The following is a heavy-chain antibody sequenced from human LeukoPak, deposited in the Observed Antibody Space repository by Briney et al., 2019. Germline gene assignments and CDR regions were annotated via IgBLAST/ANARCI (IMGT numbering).Heavy chain of an antibody. D-gene: IGHD3-3*01. V-gene: IGHV1-8*01. J-gene: IGHJ6*02. CDR2: MNPNSGNT. Sequence: ASVKVSFTASGYTFTSNDINWVRQATGQGLEWMGWMNPNSGNTGYAQKFQGRVTITRNTSTSTAYMELSSLRSEDTAVYYCARGGFLEWLLPYYGMDVWGQGTTVTVSS. CDR3: ARGGFLEWLLPYYGMDV. CDR1: GYTFTSND.